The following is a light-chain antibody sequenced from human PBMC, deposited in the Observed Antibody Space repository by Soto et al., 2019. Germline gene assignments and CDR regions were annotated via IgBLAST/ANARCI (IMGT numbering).Light chain of an antibody. J-gene: IGKJ4*01. Sequence: DIVMTQSPDSLDVSLGERATINCKSSQSVLSNSNNQNYLAWYQQKPGQPPKLLIYWASTRESGVPDRFSGSGSGTDFTLTVSSLQAEDVAVYYCQQYVSTPTFGGGTKVEI. V-gene: IGKV4-1*01. CDR3: QQYVSTPT. CDR2: WAS. CDR1: QSVLSNSNNQNY.